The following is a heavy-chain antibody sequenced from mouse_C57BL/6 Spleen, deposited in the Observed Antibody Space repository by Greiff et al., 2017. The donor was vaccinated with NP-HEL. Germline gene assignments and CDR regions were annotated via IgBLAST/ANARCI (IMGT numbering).Heavy chain of an antibody. J-gene: IGHJ1*03. CDR1: GFTFSSYA. Sequence: EVQLQESGGGLVKPGGSLKLSCAASGFTFSSYAMSWVRQTPEKRLEWVATISDGGSYTYYPDNVKGRFTISRDNAKNNLYLQMSHLKSEDTAMYYCARDVYYGSSYGYFDVWGTGTTVTVSS. CDR2: ISDGGSYT. V-gene: IGHV5-4*01. CDR3: ARDVYYGSSYGYFDV. D-gene: IGHD1-1*01.